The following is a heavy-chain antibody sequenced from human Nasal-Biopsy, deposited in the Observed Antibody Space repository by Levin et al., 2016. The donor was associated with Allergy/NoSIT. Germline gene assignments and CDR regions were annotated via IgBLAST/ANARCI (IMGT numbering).Heavy chain of an antibody. V-gene: IGHV1-3*01. J-gene: IGHJ4*02. D-gene: IGHD3-9*01. Sequence: ASVKVSCKTSGYTFTSYAIYWVRQAPGQGLEWMGWVNGGDGNTKSSQNFQDRVTFTKDTSATTAYMELSSLTSEDTALYYCMTGVGDTARPWGQGTLVTVSS. CDR1: GYTFTSYA. CDR3: MTGVGDTARP. CDR2: VNGGDGNT.